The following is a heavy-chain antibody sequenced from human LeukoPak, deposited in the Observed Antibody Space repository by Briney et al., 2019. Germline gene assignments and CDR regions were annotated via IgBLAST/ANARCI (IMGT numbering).Heavy chain of an antibody. D-gene: IGHD6-6*01. Sequence: ASVKVSCKASGYTFTSYDINWVRQASGQRLECMGWMNPNSGNTGYAQKFQGRVTMTRNTSISTAYMELSSLRSEDTAVYYCARGMFRLAAGPVPSYYWGQGTLVTVSS. CDR2: MNPNSGNT. CDR1: GYTFTSYD. J-gene: IGHJ4*02. V-gene: IGHV1-8*01. CDR3: ARGMFRLAAGPVPSYY.